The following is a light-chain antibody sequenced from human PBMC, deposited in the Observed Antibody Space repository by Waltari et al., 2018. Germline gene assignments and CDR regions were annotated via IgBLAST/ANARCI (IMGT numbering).Light chain of an antibody. CDR2: GNH. J-gene: IGLJ2*01. CDR3: QSYDSRLGGFVV. CDR1: SSNIGANYD. V-gene: IGLV1-40*01. Sequence: QSVLTQPPSVSGAPGQRVTISCTGSSSNIGANYDVHWYQPLPGPAPKLLIYGNHKRPSGVPDRVSGSKSGTSASLAITGLQAEDEADYFCQSYDSRLGGFVVFGGGTKLTVL.